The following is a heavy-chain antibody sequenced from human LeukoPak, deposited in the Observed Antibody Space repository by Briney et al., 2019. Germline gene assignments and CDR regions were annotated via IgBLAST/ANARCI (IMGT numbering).Heavy chain of an antibody. CDR3: AREANYYDSSGYPYDAFDI. CDR2: MNPNSGKT. D-gene: IGHD3-22*01. CDR1: GYTFTSYY. Sequence: ASVKVSCKASGYTFTSYYMHWVRQAPGQGLEWMGWMNPNSGKTGYTQKFQGRVTITRNTSISTAYMELSSLRFEDTAVYYCAREANYYDSSGYPYDAFDIWGQGTMVTVSS. J-gene: IGHJ3*02. V-gene: IGHV1-8*03.